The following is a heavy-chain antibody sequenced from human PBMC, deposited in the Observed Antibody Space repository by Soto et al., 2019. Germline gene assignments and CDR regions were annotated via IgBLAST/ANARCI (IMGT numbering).Heavy chain of an antibody. D-gene: IGHD5-12*01. V-gene: IGHV4-61*01. Sequence: SETLSLTCTVSGGSVSSGSYYWSWIRQPPGKGLEWIGYIYYSGSTNYNPSLKSRVTISVDTSKNQFSLKLSSVTAADTAVYYCARVWDIVATSWFDPWGQGTLVTVPS. CDR2: IYYSGST. J-gene: IGHJ5*02. CDR3: ARVWDIVATSWFDP. CDR1: GGSVSSGSYY.